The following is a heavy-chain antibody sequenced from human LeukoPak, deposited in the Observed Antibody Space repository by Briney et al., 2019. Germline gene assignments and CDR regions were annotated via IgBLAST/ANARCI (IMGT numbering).Heavy chain of an antibody. CDR2: INSDGSST. V-gene: IGHV3-74*01. J-gene: IGHJ5*02. Sequence: PGGSLRLSCAASGFTFSSYWMHWVRQAPGKGLVWASRINSDGSSTSYADSVKGRFTISRDNAKNTLYLQMNSLRAEDTAVYYCARDPTVRYFDWLLAGWFDPWGQGTLVTVSS. D-gene: IGHD3-9*01. CDR1: GFTFSSYW. CDR3: ARDPTVRYFDWLLAGWFDP.